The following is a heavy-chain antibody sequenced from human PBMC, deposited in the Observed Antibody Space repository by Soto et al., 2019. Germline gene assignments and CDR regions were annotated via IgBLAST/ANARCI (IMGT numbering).Heavy chain of an antibody. Sequence: GGSLRLSCAASGFTFSTYAMSWVRQAPGKGLEWVSAISGSAGSTYYADSVKGRFTISRDNSKNTLYLQMNSLRAEDTAVYYCARQLLWFGDDDYYYGMDVWGQGTTVTVSS. CDR2: ISGSAGST. D-gene: IGHD3-10*01. J-gene: IGHJ6*02. CDR1: GFTFSTYA. CDR3: ARQLLWFGDDDYYYGMDV. V-gene: IGHV3-23*01.